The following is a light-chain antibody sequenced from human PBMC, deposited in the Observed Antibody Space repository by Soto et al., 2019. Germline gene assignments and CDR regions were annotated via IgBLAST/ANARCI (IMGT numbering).Light chain of an antibody. J-gene: IGKJ2*01. V-gene: IGKV3-15*01. CDR1: QSVSSN. CDR2: GAS. CDR3: QQYNNRPYT. Sequence: EIVLTQSPGTLSLSPGERATLSCRASQSVSSNLAWYQQKPGQAPRLLIYGASTRATGIPARFSGSGSGTEFTLTISSLQSEDFAVYYCQQYNNRPYTFGQGTKVDIK.